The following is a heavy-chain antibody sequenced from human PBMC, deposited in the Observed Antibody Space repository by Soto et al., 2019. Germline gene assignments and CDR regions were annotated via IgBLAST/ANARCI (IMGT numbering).Heavy chain of an antibody. CDR1: GFSLTTGGVA. J-gene: IGHJ2*01. CDR3: AHSDCSGADCDSRWSVGL. Sequence: QITLKESGPTLVKPTQTLTLTCTFSGFSLTTGGVAVGWIRQPPGKALEWLALIYWDDDKRYSPSLKSRLSTTKDTSKNLVALTLTNMGAVDIATYFSAHSDCSGADCDSRWSVGLWGRGTLVTVSS. CDR2: IYWDDDK. D-gene: IGHD2-15*01. V-gene: IGHV2-5*02.